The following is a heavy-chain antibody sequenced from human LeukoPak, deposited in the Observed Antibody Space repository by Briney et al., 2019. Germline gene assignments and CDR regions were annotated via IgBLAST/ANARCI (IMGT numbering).Heavy chain of an antibody. V-gene: IGHV4-39*01. Sequence: SETLSLTCTVSGASISRGTYYWGWIRQSPEKGLEWIGSIDSSGTTHYNSSLKSRVIISVDTSKNQVSLNLTSVTFADMAVYYCARHGYIQFWLYWGQGTQVIVSS. CDR2: IDSSGTT. D-gene: IGHD5-18*01. CDR3: ARHGYIQFWLY. CDR1: GASISRGTYY. J-gene: IGHJ4*02.